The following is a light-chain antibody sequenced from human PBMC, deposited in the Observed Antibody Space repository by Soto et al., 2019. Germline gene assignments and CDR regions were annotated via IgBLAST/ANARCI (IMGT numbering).Light chain of an antibody. Sequence: EIVMTQSPATLPVSPGERATVSCSASQSVRSNLAWYQQKPGKAPRLLIYGASTRATGIPARFSGSGSGTEFTLTISSLQSADFAVYYCQQYNNWPPITFGQGTRLEIK. V-gene: IGKV3-15*01. CDR3: QQYNNWPPIT. CDR1: QSVRSN. CDR2: GAS. J-gene: IGKJ5*01.